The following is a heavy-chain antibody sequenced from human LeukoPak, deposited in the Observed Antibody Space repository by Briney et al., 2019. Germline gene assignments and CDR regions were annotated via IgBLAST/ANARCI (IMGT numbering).Heavy chain of an antibody. CDR1: GGSISSYY. J-gene: IGHJ4*02. CDR2: IYTSGST. Sequence: SETLSLTCTVSGGSISSYYWRWLRQPPGKGLEWLGRIYTSGSTNYNPSLKSRVTMSVDTSKNQFSLKLSSVTAADTAVYYCARDLFVASCLFFDYWGQGTLVTVSS. CDR3: ARDLFVASCLFFDY. D-gene: IGHD2-2*01. V-gene: IGHV4-4*07.